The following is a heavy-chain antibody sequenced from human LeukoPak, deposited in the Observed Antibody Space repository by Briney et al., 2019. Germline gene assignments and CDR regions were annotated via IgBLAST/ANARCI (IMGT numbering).Heavy chain of an antibody. J-gene: IGHJ4*02. CDR2: IDPDGSST. Sequence: GGSLRLSCEASGFTFSQYWMHWVRQAPGKGLVWVSRIDPDGSSTNYADSVKGRFTISRDNARNTLYLQLNSLRAEDTAVYYCAREDYSNYAPYFDYWGQGTLVTVSS. V-gene: IGHV3-74*01. CDR1: GFTFSQYW. D-gene: IGHD4-11*01. CDR3: AREDYSNYAPYFDY.